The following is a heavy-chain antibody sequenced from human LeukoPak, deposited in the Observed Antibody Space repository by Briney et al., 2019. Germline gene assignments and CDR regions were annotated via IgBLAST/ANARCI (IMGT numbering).Heavy chain of an antibody. Sequence: GRSLRLSCAASGFTFSSYAMHWVRQAPGKGLEWVAVISYDGSNKYYADSVKGRFTISRDNSKNTLYLQMNSLRAEDTAVYYRAKSPCSSTSCYYLGFDYWGQGTLVTVSS. D-gene: IGHD2-2*01. J-gene: IGHJ4*02. CDR3: AKSPCSSTSCYYLGFDY. CDR1: GFTFSSYA. CDR2: ISYDGSNK. V-gene: IGHV3-30-3*02.